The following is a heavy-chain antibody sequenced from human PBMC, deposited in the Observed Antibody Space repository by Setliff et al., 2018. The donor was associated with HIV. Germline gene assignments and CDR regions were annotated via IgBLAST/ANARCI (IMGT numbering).Heavy chain of an antibody. D-gene: IGHD3-10*01. V-gene: IGHV4-4*09. J-gene: IGHJ5*02. CDR1: GGSFSDYY. CDR3: ARRIDDSGSFPDKNWFDT. CDR2: IFASGTT. Sequence: NPSETLSLTCALYGGSFSDYYWSWIRQPPGRGLEWIGFIFASGTTKYNPSLQSRVTMSIDTSKNQFSLKLTSVTAADTAVYYCARRIDDSGSFPDKNWFDTWGQGSLVTVSS.